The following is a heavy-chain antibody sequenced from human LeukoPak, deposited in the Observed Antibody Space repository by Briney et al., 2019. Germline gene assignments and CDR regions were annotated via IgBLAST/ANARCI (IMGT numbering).Heavy chain of an antibody. CDR3: ASDMCGGDCYFDY. J-gene: IGHJ4*02. D-gene: IGHD2-21*02. Sequence: SVKVSCKASGGTFSSYAISWVRRAPGQGLEWMGGIIPIFGTANYAQKFQGRVTITADESTSTAYMELSSLRSEDTAVYYCASDMCGGDCYFDYWGQGTLVTVSS. CDR2: IIPIFGTA. V-gene: IGHV1-69*13. CDR1: GGTFSSYA.